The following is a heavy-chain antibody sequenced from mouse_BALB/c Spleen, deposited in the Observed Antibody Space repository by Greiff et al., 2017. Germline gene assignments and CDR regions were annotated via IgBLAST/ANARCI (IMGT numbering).Heavy chain of an antibody. CDR3: AREDAWFAY. V-gene: IGHV14-1*02. J-gene: IGHJ3*01. CDR2: IDPENGNT. CDR1: GFNIKDYY. Sequence: VQLQQPGAELVKPGASVKLSCKASGFNIKDYYMHWVKQRPEQGLEWIGWIDPENGNTIYDPKFQGKASITADTSSNTAYLQLSSLTSEDTAVYYCAREDAWFAYWGQGTLVTVSA.